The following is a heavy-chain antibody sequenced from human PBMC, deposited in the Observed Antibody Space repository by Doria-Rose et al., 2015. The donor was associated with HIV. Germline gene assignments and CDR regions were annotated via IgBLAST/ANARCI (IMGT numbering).Heavy chain of an antibody. D-gene: IGHD6-13*01. J-gene: IGHJ4*02. V-gene: IGHV2-26*01. Sequence: QITLKESGPVLVKPTETLTLTCTVSGVSLSSPGMGVSWIRQPPGNALEWFANIVSDDERSYKTSLKSRLAISRGTSKSQVVLTMTDMDPVNTATYYCARIKSSRWYHKYYFDFWGQGTLVIVSA. CDR1: GVSLSSPGMG. CDR3: ARIKSSRWYHKYYFDF. CDR2: IVSDDER.